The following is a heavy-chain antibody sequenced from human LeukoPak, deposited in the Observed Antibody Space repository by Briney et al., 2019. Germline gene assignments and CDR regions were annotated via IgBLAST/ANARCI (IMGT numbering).Heavy chain of an antibody. CDR3: ARQRGSYPRWYYFDY. Sequence: PSETLSLTCAVYGGSFSGYYWSRIRQPPGKGLEWIGEINHSGSTNYNPSLKSRVTISVGTSKNQFSLKLSSVTAADTAVYYCARQRGSYPRWYYFDYWGQGTLVTVSS. J-gene: IGHJ4*02. CDR1: GGSFSGYY. CDR2: INHSGST. V-gene: IGHV4-34*01. D-gene: IGHD1-26*01.